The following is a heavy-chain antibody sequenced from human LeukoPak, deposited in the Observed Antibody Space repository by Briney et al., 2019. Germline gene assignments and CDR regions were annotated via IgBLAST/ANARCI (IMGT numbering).Heavy chain of an antibody. V-gene: IGHV4-59*01. Sequence: SETLSLTCSVSGDSINSNYWSWMRQPPGKGLEWIGYIYYGGSTNYIPSLKSRVSMSVDTSKNQFSLNLSSVTAADTAVYHCARLLAGCPGGRCRAHFDYWGQGTLVTVSS. CDR3: ARLLAGCPGGRCRAHFDY. CDR2: IYYGGST. CDR1: GDSINSNY. D-gene: IGHD2-15*01. J-gene: IGHJ4*02.